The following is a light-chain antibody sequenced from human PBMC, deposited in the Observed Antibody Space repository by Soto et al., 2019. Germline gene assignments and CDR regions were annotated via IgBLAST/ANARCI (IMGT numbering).Light chain of an antibody. CDR1: SSDVGSYNY. V-gene: IGLV2-14*01. CDR2: ASS. J-gene: IGLJ1*01. CDR3: SSYTRGSTLYV. Sequence: QSALTQPASVSGSPGQSITISCTGTSSDVGSYNYISWYQHHPGTAPRLMIYASSNRPSGVSQRFSGSRSGSTASLTISGLQAEDEADYYCSSYTRGSTLYVFGTGTKLTVL.